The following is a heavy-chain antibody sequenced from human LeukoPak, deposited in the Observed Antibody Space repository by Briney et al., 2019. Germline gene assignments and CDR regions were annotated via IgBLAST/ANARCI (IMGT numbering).Heavy chain of an antibody. CDR2: ISGDGGST. CDR1: GFTFDDYA. Sequence: GGSLRLSCAASGFTFDDYAMHWVRQAPGKGLEWVSLISGDGGSTYYADSVKGRFTISRDNSKNSLYLQMNSLRTEDTALYYCAKGAYDSSGYYWWGFDPWGQGTMVTVSS. CDR3: AKGAYDSSGYYWWGFDP. J-gene: IGHJ5*02. V-gene: IGHV3-43*02. D-gene: IGHD3-22*01.